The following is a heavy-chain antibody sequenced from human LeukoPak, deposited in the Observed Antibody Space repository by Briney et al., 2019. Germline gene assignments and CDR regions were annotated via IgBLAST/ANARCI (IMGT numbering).Heavy chain of an antibody. D-gene: IGHD4-17*01. Sequence: PGRSLRLSCAASGFTFSSYGMHWVRQAPGKGLEWVAVISYDGSNKYYADSVKGRFTISRDNSKNTLYLQMNSLRAEDTAVYYCAKGNYGDYVADYWGQGTLVTVSS. CDR2: ISYDGSNK. V-gene: IGHV3-30*18. CDR1: GFTFSSYG. CDR3: AKGNYGDYVADY. J-gene: IGHJ4*02.